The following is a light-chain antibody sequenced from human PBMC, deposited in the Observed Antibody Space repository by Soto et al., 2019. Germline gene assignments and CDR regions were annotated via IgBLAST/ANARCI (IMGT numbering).Light chain of an antibody. Sequence: QSALTQPASVSGSPGQSITISCTGTTSDVGVYNYVSWYQQRPGKAPKLLIYEVTNRPSGVSNRFSGSKSGNTASLTISGIQAQDEADYYCSSYTIISSQVFGPGTKLTVL. CDR1: TSDVGVYNY. V-gene: IGLV2-14*01. CDR2: EVT. CDR3: SSYTIISSQV. J-gene: IGLJ1*01.